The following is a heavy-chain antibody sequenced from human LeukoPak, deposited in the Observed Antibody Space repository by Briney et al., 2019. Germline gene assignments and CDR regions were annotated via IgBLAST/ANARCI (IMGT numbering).Heavy chain of an antibody. V-gene: IGHV4-59*01. CDR1: GGSISSYY. J-gene: IGHJ6*02. Sequence: SETLSLTCTVSGGSISSYYWSWIRQPPGKGPEWIGYIYYSGSTNYNPSLKSRVTISVDTSKNQFSLKLSSVTAADTAVYYCARVSVTPIDYYYYGMDVWGQGTTVTVSS. D-gene: IGHD4-17*01. CDR2: IYYSGST. CDR3: ARVSVTPIDYYYYGMDV.